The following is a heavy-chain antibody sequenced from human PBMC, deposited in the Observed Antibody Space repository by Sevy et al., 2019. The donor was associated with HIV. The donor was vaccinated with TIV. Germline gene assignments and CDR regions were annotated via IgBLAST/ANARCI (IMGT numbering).Heavy chain of an antibody. V-gene: IGHV3-23*01. J-gene: IGHJ4*02. CDR3: AKVTPPAPKYGYYFDY. CDR1: GFTFSSYA. D-gene: IGHD2-8*01. Sequence: GGSLRLSCAASGFTFSSYAMSWVRQAPGKGLEWVSAISGSGGSTYYADSVKGRFTISRDNSKNTLYLQMNSLRAEDTAVYYCAKVTPPAPKYGYYFDYWGQGTLVTVSS. CDR2: ISGSGGST.